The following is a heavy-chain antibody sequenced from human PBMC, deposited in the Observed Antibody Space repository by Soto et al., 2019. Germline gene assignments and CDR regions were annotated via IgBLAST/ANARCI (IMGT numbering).Heavy chain of an antibody. V-gene: IGHV1-18*01. Sequence: QVQLVQSGAEVREPGASVKVSCETSGYTFTSYAISWVRQAPGQGLEWMGWISAQNGNTNYAQKLQGRVTMTTDTATTTAYMELRSLRSDDTAVYYCVRDPTVTTGYYFYGMDVWGQGTTVIVSS. CDR3: VRDPTVTTGYYFYGMDV. CDR1: GYTFTSYA. J-gene: IGHJ6*02. CDR2: ISAQNGNT. D-gene: IGHD4-4*01.